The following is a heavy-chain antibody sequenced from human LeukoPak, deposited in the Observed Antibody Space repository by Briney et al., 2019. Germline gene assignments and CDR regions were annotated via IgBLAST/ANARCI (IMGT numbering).Heavy chain of an antibody. V-gene: IGHV3-48*03. CDR3: ARDILGWNDVDYFDY. Sequence: GGSLRLSCAASGFTFSSYEMNWVRQAPGKGLEWVSYISSSGSTIYYADSVKGRFTISRDNDKNSLYLQMNSLRAEDTAVYYCARDILGWNDVDYFDYWGQGTLVTVSS. J-gene: IGHJ4*02. D-gene: IGHD1-1*01. CDR2: ISSSGSTI. CDR1: GFTFSSYE.